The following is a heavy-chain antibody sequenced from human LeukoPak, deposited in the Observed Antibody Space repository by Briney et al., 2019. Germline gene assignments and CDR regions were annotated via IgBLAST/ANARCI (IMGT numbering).Heavy chain of an antibody. Sequence: GGSLRLSCAASGFTFSSYSMDWVRQAPGKGLEWVSCIRSSSSTIYYADSVKGRFTISRDNAKNLLFLQMNSLRAEDTAVYYCARDPATMVRGVIIPLTFDYWGQGTLVTVSS. CDR1: GFTFSSYS. CDR2: IRSSSSTI. CDR3: ARDPATMVRGVIIPLTFDY. D-gene: IGHD3-10*01. J-gene: IGHJ4*02. V-gene: IGHV3-48*01.